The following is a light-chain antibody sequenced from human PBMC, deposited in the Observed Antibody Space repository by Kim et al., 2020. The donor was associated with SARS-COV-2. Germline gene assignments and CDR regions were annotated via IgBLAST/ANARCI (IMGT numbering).Light chain of an antibody. CDR3: QQRSNWPIT. V-gene: IGKV3-11*01. CDR2: DAS. Sequence: LCPGESATLSCRPSQSVSSYLAWYQQKPGQAPRLLISDASNRASGIPARFSGSGSGTDFALTISSLEPEDFAVYYCQQRSNWPITFGQGTRLEIK. CDR1: QSVSSY. J-gene: IGKJ5*01.